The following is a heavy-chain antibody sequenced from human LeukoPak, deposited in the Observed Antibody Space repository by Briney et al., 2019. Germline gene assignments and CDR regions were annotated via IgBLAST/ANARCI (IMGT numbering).Heavy chain of an antibody. CDR3: ARDGGTSSIYYYYYMDV. V-gene: IGHV1-69*04. Sequence: SVKVSCKASGGTFSSYAISWVRQAPGQGLEWMGRIIPILGIANYAQKFQGRVTITADKSTSTAYMELSSLRSDDTAVYYCARDGGTSSIYYYYYMDVWGKGTTVTVSS. J-gene: IGHJ6*03. CDR1: GGTFSSYA. D-gene: IGHD2-2*01. CDR2: IIPILGIA.